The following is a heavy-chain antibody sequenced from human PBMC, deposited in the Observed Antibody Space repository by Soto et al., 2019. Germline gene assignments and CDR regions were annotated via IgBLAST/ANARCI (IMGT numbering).Heavy chain of an antibody. Sequence: QVPLQESGPGLVKSSETLSLTCTVSGGSISSYYWSWIRQPPGKELEWIGYIYYSGSTNYNPSLKSRVTISVDTSKNQFSLKLSSVTAADTAVYYCARDVNTWYFDLWGRGTLVTVSS. V-gene: IGHV4-59*01. J-gene: IGHJ2*01. CDR1: GGSISSYY. CDR2: IYYSGST. CDR3: ARDVNTWYFDL.